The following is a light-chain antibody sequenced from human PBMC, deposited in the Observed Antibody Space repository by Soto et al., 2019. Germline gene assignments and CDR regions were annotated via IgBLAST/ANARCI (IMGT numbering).Light chain of an antibody. CDR3: QQYKDWPLT. Sequence: DILMTQSPATLSVSPGERVTLSCRASQTVVSNFAWYQQKPGQAPRLLIYGASTRATGVPGRFSGSGSGTEFTLTINSLQSEDFAVYYCQQYKDWPLTFGGGTKVAIK. V-gene: IGKV3-15*01. CDR1: QTVVSN. CDR2: GAS. J-gene: IGKJ4*01.